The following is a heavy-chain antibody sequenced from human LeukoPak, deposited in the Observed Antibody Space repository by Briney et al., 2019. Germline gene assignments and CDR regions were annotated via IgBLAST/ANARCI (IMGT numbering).Heavy chain of an antibody. J-gene: IGHJ4*02. CDR2: IIPIFGTA. CDR1: GGTFSSYA. D-gene: IGHD5-24*01. V-gene: IGHV1-69*13. Sequence: SVKVSCKASGGTFSSYAISWVRQAPGQGLEWMGGIIPIFGTANYAQKFQGRVTITADESTSTAYMELSSLRSEDTAVYYCARDALRDGYNYVGYWGQGTLVTVSS. CDR3: ARDALRDGYNYVGY.